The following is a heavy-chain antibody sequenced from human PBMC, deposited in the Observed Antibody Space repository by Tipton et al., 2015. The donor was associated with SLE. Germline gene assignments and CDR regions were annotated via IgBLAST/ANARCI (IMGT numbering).Heavy chain of an antibody. CDR2: IKQDGSEK. CDR1: GFTFSSYW. V-gene: IGHV3-7*03. CDR3: ARAQGIAAAGYFDY. J-gene: IGHJ4*02. D-gene: IGHD6-13*01. Sequence: GSLRLSCAASGFTFSSYWMSWVRQAPGKGLEWVANIKQDGSEKYYVDSVKGRFTISRDNAKNSLYLQMNSLRAEDTAVYYCARAQGIAAAGYFDYWGQGTLVTVSS.